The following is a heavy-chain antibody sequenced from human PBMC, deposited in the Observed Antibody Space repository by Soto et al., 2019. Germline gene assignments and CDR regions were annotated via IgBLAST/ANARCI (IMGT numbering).Heavy chain of an antibody. Sequence: GASVKVSCTASGYTFTSYYMHWVRPAPGQGLEWMGIVNPSGGSTSYAQKLQGRVTMTRDTSTSTVYMELSSLRPEDTAVYYCARTMTGTTPDDYYYGMDVGGQGTTVTDSS. J-gene: IGHJ6*02. CDR2: VNPSGGST. CDR1: GYTFTSYY. D-gene: IGHD1-7*01. CDR3: ARTMTGTTPDDYYYGMDV. V-gene: IGHV1-46*04.